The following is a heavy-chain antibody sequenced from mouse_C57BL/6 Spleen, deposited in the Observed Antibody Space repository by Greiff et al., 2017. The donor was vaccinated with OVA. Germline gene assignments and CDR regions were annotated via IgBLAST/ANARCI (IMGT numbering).Heavy chain of an antibody. CDR2: ISYDGSN. V-gene: IGHV3-6*01. CDR1: GYSITSGYY. CDR3: AREGNWLFDY. Sequence: EVQLVESGPGLVKPSQSLSLTCSVTGYSITSGYYWNWIRQFPGNKLEWMGYISYDGSNNYNPSLKNRISITRDTSKNQFFLKLNSVTTEDTATYYCAREGNWLFDYWGQGTTLTVSS. J-gene: IGHJ2*01. D-gene: IGHD4-1*01.